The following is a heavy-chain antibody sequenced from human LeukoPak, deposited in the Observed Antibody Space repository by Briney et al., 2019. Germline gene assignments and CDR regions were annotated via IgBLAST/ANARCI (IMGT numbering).Heavy chain of an antibody. CDR1: GGTFSSYA. Sequence: ASVKVSCKASGGTFSSYAISWVRQAPGQGLEWMGWISAYNGNTNYAQKLQGRVTMTTDTSTSTAYMELRSLRSDDTAVYYCARGTLGSYCSGGSCYPLNFDYWGQGTLVTVSS. CDR3: ARGTLGSYCSGGSCYPLNFDY. V-gene: IGHV1-18*01. D-gene: IGHD2-15*01. J-gene: IGHJ4*02. CDR2: ISAYNGNT.